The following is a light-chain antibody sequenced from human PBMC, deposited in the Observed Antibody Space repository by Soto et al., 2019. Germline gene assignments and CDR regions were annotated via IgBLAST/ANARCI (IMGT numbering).Light chain of an antibody. CDR3: QQYNTLPRT. CDR2: DAS. J-gene: IGKJ4*01. Sequence: EIVMTQSPATLSVSPGERATLSCRASQSVSSNLAWYQQKPGQAPRLVIYDASTRATDIPARFSGSGSGTEFTLTISSLQSEDYAVYYCQQYNTLPRTFGGGTKVDIK. V-gene: IGKV3-15*01. CDR1: QSVSSN.